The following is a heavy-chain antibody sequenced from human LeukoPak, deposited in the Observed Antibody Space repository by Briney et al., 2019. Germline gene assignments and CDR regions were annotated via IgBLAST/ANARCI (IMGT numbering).Heavy chain of an antibody. J-gene: IGHJ3*01. CDR1: GGSVSSGGYY. D-gene: IGHD4-11*01. CDR2: IYYTGST. Sequence: SETLSLTCTVSGGSVSSGGYYWVWIRQRPGKGVEWIGYIYYTGSTSYNPSFKSRLTIAVDTSKNQFSLKLSSVTAADTAVYYCARPLNTVHDTFYVWGQGTMVTVSS. V-gene: IGHV4-31*03. CDR3: ARPLNTVHDTFYV.